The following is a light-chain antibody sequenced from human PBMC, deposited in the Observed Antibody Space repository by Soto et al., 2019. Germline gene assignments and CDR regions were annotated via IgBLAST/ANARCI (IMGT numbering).Light chain of an antibody. CDR3: QTWGTGTVV. CDR1: SGHSSYA. V-gene: IGLV4-69*01. J-gene: IGLJ3*02. Sequence: QSVLTQSPSASASLGASVKLTCTLSSGHSSYAITWHQQPPEKGPRYLMKLYSDGSHNKGDGIPARFSGSSSGAERYLTISSLQSEDEADYYCQTWGTGTVVFGGGTKLTVL. CDR2: LYSDGSH.